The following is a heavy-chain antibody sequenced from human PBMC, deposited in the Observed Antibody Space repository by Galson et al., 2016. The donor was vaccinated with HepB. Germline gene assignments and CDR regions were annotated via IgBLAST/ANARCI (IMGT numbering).Heavy chain of an antibody. CDR2: FDPESGET. J-gene: IGHJ4*02. CDR3: AREGVDLGATVPHFES. Sequence: SVKVSCKVSGDTLTELSMHWVRQAPGKGLEWMGGFDPESGETLYAQRFQGRVTVTEDTSTDTAYMELSSLNPEDTAIYYCAREGVDLGATVPHFESWGQGSLVAVSS. V-gene: IGHV1-24*01. D-gene: IGHD5-12*01. CDR1: GDTLTELS.